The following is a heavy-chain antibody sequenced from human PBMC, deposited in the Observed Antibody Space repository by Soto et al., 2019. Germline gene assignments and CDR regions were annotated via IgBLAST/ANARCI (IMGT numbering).Heavy chain of an antibody. CDR3: ARDPGQQLVLWYFDY. D-gene: IGHD6-13*01. Sequence: GGSLRLSCAASGFTFSSFWMSWVRQAPGKGLEWVANIKQDGSEKYYVDSVKGRFTISRDNAKNSLYLQMNSLRAEDTAVYYCARDPGQQLVLWYFDYWGQGTLVTVSS. V-gene: IGHV3-7*01. J-gene: IGHJ4*02. CDR2: IKQDGSEK. CDR1: GFTFSSFW.